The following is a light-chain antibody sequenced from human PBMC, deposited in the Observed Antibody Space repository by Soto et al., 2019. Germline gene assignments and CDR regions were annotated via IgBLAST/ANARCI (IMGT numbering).Light chain of an antibody. Sequence: EIVLTQSPVTLSLSPGEGATLSCRASQTVSGYVAWYQQKPGQAPRLLIYDASSRANGIPARFTGSGSGTDFSLTISSLEPEDFAVYYCQQRGTWPTFGQGTKVDIK. CDR3: QQRGTWPT. J-gene: IGKJ1*01. CDR2: DAS. CDR1: QTVSGY. V-gene: IGKV3-11*01.